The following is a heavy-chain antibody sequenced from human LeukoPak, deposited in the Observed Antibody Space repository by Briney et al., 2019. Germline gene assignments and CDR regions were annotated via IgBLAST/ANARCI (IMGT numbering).Heavy chain of an antibody. D-gene: IGHD5-12*01. CDR2: INQGGSVK. Sequence: GGSLRLSCVASGFTFSSYYMSWVRQAPGKGLEWVANINQGGSVKYYVDSVKGRFTISRDDAKNSLYVQMNSLRDEDTAVYYCARVGYSGWNLEYWGQGTLVTVSS. J-gene: IGHJ4*02. CDR3: ARVGYSGWNLEY. CDR1: GFTFSSYY. V-gene: IGHV3-7*01.